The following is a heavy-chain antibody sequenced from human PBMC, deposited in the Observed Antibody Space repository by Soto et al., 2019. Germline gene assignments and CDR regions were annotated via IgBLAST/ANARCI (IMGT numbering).Heavy chain of an antibody. CDR2: IIPIFGTA. CDR3: ARGRQPGYYYYGMDV. D-gene: IGHD6-13*01. CDR1: GGTFSSYA. Sequence: ASVKVSCKASGGTFSSYAISWVRQAPGQGLEWMGGIIPIFGTANYAQKFQGRVTITADESTSTAYMELSSLRSEDTAVYYCARGRQPGYYYYGMDVWGQGTTVTVSS. V-gene: IGHV1-69*13. J-gene: IGHJ6*02.